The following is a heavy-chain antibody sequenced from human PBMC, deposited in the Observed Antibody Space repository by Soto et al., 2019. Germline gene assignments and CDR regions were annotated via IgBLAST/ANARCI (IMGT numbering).Heavy chain of an antibody. CDR1: GGTFSSYA. J-gene: IGHJ4*02. CDR2: IIPIFGTA. Sequence: QVQLVQSGAEVKKPGSSVKVSCKASGGTFSSYAISWVRQAPGHGLEWMGGIIPIFGTANYAQKFQGRVTIPADEYTSTAYMELSSLRSEDTAVYYCARENQYDSADLLGYWGQGTLVTVSS. D-gene: IGHD3-3*01. CDR3: ARENQYDSADLLGY. V-gene: IGHV1-69*01.